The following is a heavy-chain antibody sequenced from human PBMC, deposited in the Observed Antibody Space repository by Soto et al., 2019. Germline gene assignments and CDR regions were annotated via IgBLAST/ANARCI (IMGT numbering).Heavy chain of an antibody. Sequence: QVQLVQSGAEVKKPGSSVKVSCKASGGTFSSYAISWVRQAPGQGLEWMGGIIPIFGTANYAQKFQGRVTITADKSTSTAYVELRSRISEVTAVYYCACDGGILGVWYFDLWGRGTLVTVSS. J-gene: IGHJ2*01. V-gene: IGHV1-69*06. CDR1: GGTFSSYA. D-gene: IGHD3-10*01. CDR3: ACDGGILGVWYFDL. CDR2: IIPIFGTA.